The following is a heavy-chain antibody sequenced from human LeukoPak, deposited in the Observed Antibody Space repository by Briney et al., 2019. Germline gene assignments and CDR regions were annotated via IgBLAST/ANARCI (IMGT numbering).Heavy chain of an antibody. J-gene: IGHJ4*02. CDR1: GGTFSSYA. D-gene: IGHD4-11*01. V-gene: IGHV1-69*04. CDR3: ASSTRYSDSPYFDY. CDR2: IIPILGIA. Sequence: GASVKVSCKASGGTFSSYAISWVRQAPGQGREWMGRIIPILGIANYAQKFQGRVTITADKSTSTAYMELSSLRSEDTAVYYCASSTRYSDSPYFDYWGQGTLVTVSS.